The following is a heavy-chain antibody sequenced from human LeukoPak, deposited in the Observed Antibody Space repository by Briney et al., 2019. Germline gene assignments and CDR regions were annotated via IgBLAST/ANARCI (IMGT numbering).Heavy chain of an antibody. D-gene: IGHD6-13*01. J-gene: IGHJ3*02. CDR2: INISGST. CDR3: AREKSSWSGLDAFDI. CDR1: GGSISSGY. V-gene: IGHV4-4*07. Sequence: SETLSLTCTVSGGSISSGYWSWIRQPAGKGVEWIGRINISGSTNYNPSLKSRVTMSVDTSKNQFSLKLSSVTAADTAVYYCAREKSSWSGLDAFDIWGQGTMVTVSS.